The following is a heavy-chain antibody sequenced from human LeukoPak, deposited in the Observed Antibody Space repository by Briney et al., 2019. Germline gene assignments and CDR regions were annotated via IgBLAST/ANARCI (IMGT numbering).Heavy chain of an antibody. D-gene: IGHD3-10*01. V-gene: IGHV3-30-3*01. CDR2: ISYDGSNK. CDR1: GFTFSSYA. CDR3: ARDLTIGMVRGPFDY. J-gene: IGHJ4*02. Sequence: GRSLRLSCAASGFTFSSYAMHWVRQAPGKGLEWVAVISYDGSNKYYADSVKGRFTISRDNSKNTLYLQMNSLRAEDTAVYYCARDLTIGMVRGPFDYWGQGTLVTVSS.